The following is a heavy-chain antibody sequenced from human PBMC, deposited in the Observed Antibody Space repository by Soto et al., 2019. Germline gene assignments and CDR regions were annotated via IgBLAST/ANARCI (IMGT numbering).Heavy chain of an antibody. CDR2: IIPIFGTA. CDR1: GGTFSSYA. J-gene: IGHJ5*02. V-gene: IGHV1-69*13. D-gene: IGHD6-13*01. Sequence: SVKVSCKASGGTFSSYAISWVRQAPGQGLEWMGGIIPIFGTANYAQKFQGRVTITADESTSTAYMELSSLRSEDTAVYYCARGDAIAAAGTHWFDPWGQGTLVTVSS. CDR3: ARGDAIAAAGTHWFDP.